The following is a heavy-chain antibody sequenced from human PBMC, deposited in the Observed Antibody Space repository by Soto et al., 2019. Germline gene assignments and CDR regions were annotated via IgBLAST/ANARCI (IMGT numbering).Heavy chain of an antibody. Sequence: ASVKVSCKASGYTFTSYDINWVLQATGQGLEWMGWMNPNSGNTGYAQKFQGRVTMTRNTSISTAYMELSSLRSEDTAVYYCARGMKYQLSIRYYDSYYIDVCGKGTTVTVSS. CDR3: ARGMKYQLSIRYYDSYYIDV. D-gene: IGHD2-2*01. J-gene: IGHJ6*03. CDR1: GYTFTSYD. V-gene: IGHV1-8*01. CDR2: MNPNSGNT.